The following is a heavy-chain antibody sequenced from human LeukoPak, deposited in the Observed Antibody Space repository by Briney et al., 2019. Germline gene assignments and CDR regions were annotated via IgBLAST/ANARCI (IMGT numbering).Heavy chain of an antibody. CDR2: IYASGST. J-gene: IGHJ4*02. Sequence: TSETLSLTCTVSGGSISSYYWSWIRQPAGKGLEWIGRIYASGSTNYNPSLKSRVTMSVEMSKNQFSLKLSSVTAADTAVYYCASYSSSGAYFDYWGQGTLVTVSS. CDR3: ASYSSSGAYFDY. CDR1: GGSISSYY. V-gene: IGHV4-4*07. D-gene: IGHD6-6*01.